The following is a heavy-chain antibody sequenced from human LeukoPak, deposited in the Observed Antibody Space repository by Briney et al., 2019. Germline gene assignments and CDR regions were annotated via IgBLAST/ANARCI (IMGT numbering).Heavy chain of an antibody. CDR3: ARGGDCSSTSCSSILDY. CDR1: GYSISSGYF. Sequence: SETLSLTCTVSGYSISSGYFWGWIRQPPGKGLEWIGYIYYSGSTNYNPSLKSRVTISVDTSKNQFSLKLSSVTAADTAVYYCARGGDCSSTSCSSILDYWGQGTLVTVSS. V-gene: IGHV4-61*01. J-gene: IGHJ4*02. CDR2: IYYSGST. D-gene: IGHD2-2*01.